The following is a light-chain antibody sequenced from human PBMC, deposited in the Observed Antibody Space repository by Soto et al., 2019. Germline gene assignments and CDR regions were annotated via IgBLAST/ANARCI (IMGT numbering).Light chain of an antibody. J-gene: IGKJ1*01. V-gene: IGKV1-6*01. CDR3: LQDYNYPRT. Sequence: AIQMTQSPSSLSASVGDRVTITCRASQGIRNDLGLYQQKPGKSPKLLIYAASSLQSGVPSRFSGSGSGTDFTLSNSSLQTEDFATYYGLQDYNYPRTFGQGTTVAIK. CDR2: AAS. CDR1: QGIRND.